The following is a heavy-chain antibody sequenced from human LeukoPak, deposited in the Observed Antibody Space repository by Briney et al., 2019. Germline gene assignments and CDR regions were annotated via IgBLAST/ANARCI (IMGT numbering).Heavy chain of an antibody. CDR3: ARLINPEPGIAVAGTRWFDP. Sequence: KPSETLSLTCTVSGGSISSYYWSWIRQPPGKGLEWIGYIYYSGSTNYNPSLKSRVTISVDTSKNQFSLKLSSVTAADTAVYYCARLINPEPGIAVAGTRWFDPWGQGTLVTVSS. CDR2: IYYSGST. CDR1: GGSISSYY. D-gene: IGHD6-19*01. V-gene: IGHV4-59*08. J-gene: IGHJ5*02.